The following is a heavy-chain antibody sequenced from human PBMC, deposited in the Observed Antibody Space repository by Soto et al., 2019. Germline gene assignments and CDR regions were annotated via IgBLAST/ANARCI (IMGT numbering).Heavy chain of an antibody. CDR2: IWYDGSNK. V-gene: IGHV3-33*01. CDR1: VLPFSSYG. CDR3: ARDPDDYGDYYYYGMDV. Sequence: PGGSLRLSCAASVLPFSSYGMHWVRQAPGKGLEWVAVIWYDGSNKYYADSVKGRFTISRDNSKNTLYLQMNSLRAEDTAVYYCARDPDDYGDYYYYGMDVWGQGTTVTVSS. D-gene: IGHD4-17*01. J-gene: IGHJ6*02.